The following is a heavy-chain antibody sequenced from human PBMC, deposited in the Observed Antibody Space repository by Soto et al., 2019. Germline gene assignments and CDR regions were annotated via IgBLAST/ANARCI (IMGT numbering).Heavy chain of an antibody. D-gene: IGHD2-15*01. V-gene: IGHV3-23*01. CDR1: GFTFSSYA. CDR3: AKDLSIVVVVAATFDP. J-gene: IGHJ5*02. CDR2: ISGSGGST. Sequence: PGGSLRLSCAASGFTFSSYAMSWVRQAPGKGLEWVSAISGSGGSTYYADSVKGRFTISRDNSKNTLYLQMNSLRAEDTAVYYCAKDLSIVVVVAATFDPWGQGTLVTVSS.